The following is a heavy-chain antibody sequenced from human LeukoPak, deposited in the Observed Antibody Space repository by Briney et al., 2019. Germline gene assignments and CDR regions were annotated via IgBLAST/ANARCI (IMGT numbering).Heavy chain of an antibody. CDR3: ARGQGGYVSFYYFDY. Sequence: GGSLRLSCAASGFTFSSYGMHWVRQAPGKGLEWVAFIRYDGSNKYYADSVKGRFTISRDNSKNTLYLQMNSLRAEDTAVYYCARGQGGYVSFYYFDYWGQGTLVTVSS. D-gene: IGHD3-16*01. V-gene: IGHV3-30*02. J-gene: IGHJ4*02. CDR2: IRYDGSNK. CDR1: GFTFSSYG.